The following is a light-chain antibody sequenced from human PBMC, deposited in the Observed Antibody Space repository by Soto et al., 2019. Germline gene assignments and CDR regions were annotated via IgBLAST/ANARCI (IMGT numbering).Light chain of an antibody. CDR1: SGSVSTANY. CDR2: STN. Sequence: QTVVTQEPSFSVSPGVTVTLTCALSSGSVSTANYPSWYRQTPGQPPRTVIYSTNTRSSVVPDRFSGSILGDKAALTITRAQADDESVYSCAVYMGRGLLYVVGSGTKLTGL. CDR3: AVYMGRGLLYV. J-gene: IGLJ1*01. V-gene: IGLV8-61*01.